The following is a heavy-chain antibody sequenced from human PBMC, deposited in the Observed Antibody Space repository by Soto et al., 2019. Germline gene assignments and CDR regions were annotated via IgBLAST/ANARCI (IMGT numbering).Heavy chain of an antibody. V-gene: IGHV4-31*03. J-gene: IGHJ3*01. D-gene: IGHD1-7*01. Sequence: SETLSLTCTVAGGSLSSGAYYWSWIRQHPGKGLEWIGYMYHTGRTYYNPSLESRVIISGDTSKNHFSLNLTSVTAADTAVYYCARGRAFSNWDSGADAFDLWGQGTMVTVSS. CDR2: MYHTGRT. CDR3: ARGRAFSNWDSGADAFDL. CDR1: GGSLSSGAYY.